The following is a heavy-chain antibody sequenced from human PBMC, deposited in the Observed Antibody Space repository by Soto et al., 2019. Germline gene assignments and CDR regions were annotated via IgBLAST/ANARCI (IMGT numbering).Heavy chain of an antibody. Sequence: TGGSLRLSCAASGFPFNNFAMGWVRQAPGKGLEWVSAITSGGDDTYYLDSVKGQFTISRDNSKNTLYLQMNSLRAEDTAIYYCAKLGSSSWSPHYYFDYWGQGTLVTVSS. CDR1: GFPFNNFA. J-gene: IGHJ4*02. V-gene: IGHV3-23*01. CDR2: ITSGGDDT. CDR3: AKLGSSSWSPHYYFDY. D-gene: IGHD2-2*01.